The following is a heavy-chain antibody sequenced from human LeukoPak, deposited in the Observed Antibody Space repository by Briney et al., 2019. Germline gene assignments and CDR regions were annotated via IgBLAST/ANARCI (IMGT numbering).Heavy chain of an antibody. V-gene: IGHV4-59*11. Sequence: SETLSLTCTVSGASMSGLSWSWIGQAPGKGLEWIGFVQPGGSTNYNPSLQSRVSISLDTSKNQFSLTLRSVTAADTAVYFCAREKWELLGEFSYYFDLWGKGTTVTVSS. CDR1: GASMSGLS. D-gene: IGHD1-7*01. CDR2: VQPGGST. CDR3: AREKWELLGEFSYYFDL. J-gene: IGHJ6*03.